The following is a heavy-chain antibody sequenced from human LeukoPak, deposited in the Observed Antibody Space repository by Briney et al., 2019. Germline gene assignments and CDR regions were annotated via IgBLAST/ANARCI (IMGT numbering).Heavy chain of an antibody. Sequence: SETLSLTCTVSGGSISSHYWSWIRQPPGKGLEWIGYIYYSGSTNYNPSLKSRVTISVDTSKNQFSLKLSSVTAADTAVYYCARWRRSSGYFDYWGQGTLVTVPS. J-gene: IGHJ4*02. CDR2: IYYSGST. D-gene: IGHD3-10*01. CDR1: GGSISSHY. V-gene: IGHV4-59*11. CDR3: ARWRRSSGYFDY.